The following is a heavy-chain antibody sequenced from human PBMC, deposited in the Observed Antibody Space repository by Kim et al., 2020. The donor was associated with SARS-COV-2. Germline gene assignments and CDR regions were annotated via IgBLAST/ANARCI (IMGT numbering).Heavy chain of an antibody. D-gene: IGHD3-10*01. Sequence: GGSLRLSCAASGFTFSDYGIHWVRRAPGKGLQYVSAITCDGDGSFYADSVKDRFSISRDTSKNTLFLQMSGLRIEDTAIYYCARYGRNYGAVHWGLGTLV. CDR2: ITCDGDGS. CDR1: GFTFSDYG. CDR3: ARYGRNYGAVH. J-gene: IGHJ4*02. V-gene: IGHV3-64*04.